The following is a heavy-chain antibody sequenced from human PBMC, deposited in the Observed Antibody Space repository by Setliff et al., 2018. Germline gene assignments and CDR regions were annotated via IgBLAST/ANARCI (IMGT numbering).Heavy chain of an antibody. CDR1: GASVSSHY. Sequence: SETLSLTCNVSGASVSSHYWDWIRQPPGKGLEWIGFISYSGITTYNVSLKSRVSIAVDTSKNQLSLTLSSVTAADTAVYYCARAPRYFDPTGSYFDYWGQGTLVTVSS. V-gene: IGHV4-59*02. CDR2: ISYSGIT. CDR3: ARAPRYFDPTGSYFDY. D-gene: IGHD3-9*01. J-gene: IGHJ4*02.